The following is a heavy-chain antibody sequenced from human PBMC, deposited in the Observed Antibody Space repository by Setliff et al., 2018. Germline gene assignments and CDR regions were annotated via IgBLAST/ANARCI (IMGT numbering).Heavy chain of an antibody. D-gene: IGHD3-22*01. CDR3: ATELAYRSGYYVAETLDY. Sequence: SETLSLTCSVSGGSVTTSRYYWSWIRQPAGKGLEWIGRIHSSGSTKFNPSLESRVTMSVDTSKNQFSLKLTSETAADTAVYYCATELAYRSGYYVAETLDYWGQGALVTVSS. V-gene: IGHV4-61*02. CDR1: GGSVTTSRYY. CDR2: IHSSGST. J-gene: IGHJ4*02.